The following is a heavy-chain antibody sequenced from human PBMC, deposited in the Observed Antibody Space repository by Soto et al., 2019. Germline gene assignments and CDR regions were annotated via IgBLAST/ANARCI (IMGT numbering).Heavy chain of an antibody. CDR3: ARARFCTSTSCYHYFDF. J-gene: IGHJ4*02. Sequence: SETLSLTCAVSGGSISSSSWSWIRQPPGRGLEWIGYIYNNGRTDYNPSLKSRVTISVDTSKSHFSLKLSSVTPADTAVYYCARARFCTSTSCYHYFDFWGQGTLVTVSS. CDR1: GGSISSSS. CDR2: IYNNGRT. D-gene: IGHD2-2*01. V-gene: IGHV4-59*01.